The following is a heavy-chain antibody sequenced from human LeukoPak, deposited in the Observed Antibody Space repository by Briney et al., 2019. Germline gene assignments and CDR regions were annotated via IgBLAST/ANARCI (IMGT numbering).Heavy chain of an antibody. CDR3: AREGPGFGELLLYFDL. Sequence: ASVKVSCKASGYTFTSYGISWVRQAPGQGLEWMGWISAYNGNTNYAQKLQGRVTMTTDTSTSTAYMELSRLRSDDTAVYYCAREGPGFGELLLYFDLWGRGTLVTVSS. CDR2: ISAYNGNT. J-gene: IGHJ2*01. D-gene: IGHD3-10*01. CDR1: GYTFTSYG. V-gene: IGHV1-18*01.